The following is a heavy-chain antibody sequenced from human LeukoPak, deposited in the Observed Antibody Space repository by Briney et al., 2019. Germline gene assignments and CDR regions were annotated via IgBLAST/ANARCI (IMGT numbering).Heavy chain of an antibody. J-gene: IGHJ5*01. D-gene: IGHD2-2*01. Sequence: GGSLRLSCAASGFTFSNYAMSWVRQAPGKGLEWISSIDGSGGSTNYADSVKGRFTISRDNSKNTLYLQMNSLRADDTAVYYCAKGHCSGTTCYDWFDPWGQGTLVTVSS. CDR2: IDGSGGST. CDR1: GFTFSNYA. V-gene: IGHV3-23*01. CDR3: AKGHCSGTTCYDWFDP.